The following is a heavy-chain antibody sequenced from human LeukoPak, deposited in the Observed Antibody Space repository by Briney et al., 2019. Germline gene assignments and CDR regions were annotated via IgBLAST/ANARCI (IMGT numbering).Heavy chain of an antibody. V-gene: IGHV3-64*01. D-gene: IGHD4-17*01. CDR1: GFTFSTHA. CDR3: ARAIYGDYASTDYYYYYGLDV. Sequence: GGSLRLSCVASGFTFSTHAMHWVRQAPGNGLEYVSGITINGGSTYYLNSVKGRFTVSRDNSKNTLFLQMGSLRAEDMAVYYCARAIYGDYASTDYYYYYGLDVWGQGTTVTVSS. J-gene: IGHJ6*02. CDR2: ITINGGST.